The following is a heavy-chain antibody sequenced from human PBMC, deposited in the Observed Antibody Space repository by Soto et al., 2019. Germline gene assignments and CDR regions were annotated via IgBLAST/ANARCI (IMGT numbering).Heavy chain of an antibody. Sequence: SETLSLTCSVSGGVTSNYYWSWIRQPPGKGLEWIGYIYDSGTTHYNPSLKSRVTISVDTSKSQFSLKLNSVTAADTAVYYCARGLTTATTPYDYWGPGTQVTVSS. CDR3: ARGLTTATTPYDY. V-gene: IGHV4-59*01. D-gene: IGHD1-7*01. J-gene: IGHJ4*02. CDR1: GGVTSNYY. CDR2: IYDSGTT.